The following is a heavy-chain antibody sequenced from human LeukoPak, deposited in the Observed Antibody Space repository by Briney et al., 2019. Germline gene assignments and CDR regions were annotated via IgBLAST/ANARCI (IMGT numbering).Heavy chain of an antibody. CDR3: TSFEY. CDR2: IWYDGSNK. Sequence: QLGGSLRLSCVASGFTFSSRGMHWVRQAPGKGLEWVAVIWYDGSNKYYADSVKGRFAISRDNSKNTLYLEMSSLRAEDTAVYYCTSFEYWGQGTLVTVSS. V-gene: IGHV3-33*01. CDR1: GFTFSSRG. J-gene: IGHJ4*02.